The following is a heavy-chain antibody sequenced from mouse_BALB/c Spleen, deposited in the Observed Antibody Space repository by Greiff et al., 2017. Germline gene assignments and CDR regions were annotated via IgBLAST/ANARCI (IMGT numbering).Heavy chain of an antibody. J-gene: IGHJ4*01. CDR1: GFTFSSFG. V-gene: IGHV5-17*02. CDR2: ISSGSSTI. CDR3: ARWRGNSYYAMDY. Sequence: DVMLVESGGGLVQPGGSRKLSCAASGFTFSSFGMHWVRLAPEKGLEWVAYISSGSSTIYYADTVKGRFTISRDNPKNTLFLQMTSLRSEDTAMYYCARWRGNSYYAMDYWGQGTSVTVSS. D-gene: IGHD2-1*01.